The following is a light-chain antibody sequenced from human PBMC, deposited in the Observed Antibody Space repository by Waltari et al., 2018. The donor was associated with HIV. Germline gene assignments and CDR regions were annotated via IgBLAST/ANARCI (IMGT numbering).Light chain of an antibody. V-gene: IGLV3-10*01. CDR2: EDN. CDR3: YSTDSTD. J-gene: IGLJ2*01. Sequence: SYDLTQPPSVSVSPGQTARITCSGDALPKTYAYWYQQKSGQAPVLVIYEDNKRPSGIPERFTGSSSVTMATLTISGAQVEDEADYYCYSTDSTDFGGGTKLTVL. CDR1: ALPKTY.